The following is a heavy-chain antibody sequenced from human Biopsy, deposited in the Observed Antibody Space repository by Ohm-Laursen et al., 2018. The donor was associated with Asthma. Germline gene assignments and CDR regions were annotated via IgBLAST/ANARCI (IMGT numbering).Heavy chain of an antibody. CDR3: ARDGSSVAGTPYGMDV. D-gene: IGHD6-19*01. J-gene: IGHJ6*02. V-gene: IGHV4-31*03. CDR2: IYYSGST. CDR1: GGSISSGGYY. Sequence: SETLSLTCTVSGGSISSGGYYWSWIRQHPGKGLEWIGYIYYSGSTYYNLSLKSRVTISVDTSKNQFSLKLSSVTAADTAVYYCARDGSSVAGTPYGMDVWGQGTTVTVSS.